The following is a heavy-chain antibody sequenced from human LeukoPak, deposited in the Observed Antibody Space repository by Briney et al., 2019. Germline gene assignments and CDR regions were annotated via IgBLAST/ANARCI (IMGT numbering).Heavy chain of an antibody. CDR1: GYTFTYYF. D-gene: IGHD6-13*01. V-gene: IGHV1-46*01. Sequence: ASVKVSCKASGYTFTYYFIHWVRQAPGQGLEWMGIINPSGGSTTYAQKFQGRVTMTRDTSISTAYMELSRLRSDDTAVYYCAREASWLFDYWGQGTLVTVSS. CDR3: AREASWLFDY. J-gene: IGHJ4*02. CDR2: INPSGGST.